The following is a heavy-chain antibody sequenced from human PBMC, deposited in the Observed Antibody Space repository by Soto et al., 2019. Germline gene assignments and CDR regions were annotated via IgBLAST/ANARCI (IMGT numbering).Heavy chain of an antibody. J-gene: IGHJ4*02. CDR3: ARELGPYGSGSYAQC. V-gene: IGHV3-30-3*01. Sequence: QVQLVESGGGVVQPGRSLRLSCAASGFTFSSYAMHWVRQAPGKGLEWVAVISYDGSNKYYADSVKGRFTIARDNSKNTLYLQMNSLRAEDTAVYYCARELGPYGSGSYAQCWGQGTLVTVSS. CDR2: ISYDGSNK. CDR1: GFTFSSYA. D-gene: IGHD3-10*01.